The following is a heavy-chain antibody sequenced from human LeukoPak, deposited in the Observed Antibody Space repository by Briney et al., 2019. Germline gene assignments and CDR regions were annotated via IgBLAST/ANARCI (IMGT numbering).Heavy chain of an antibody. CDR1: GLTFSTSG. Sequence: GGSLRLSCTASGLTFSTSGFDWVRQAPGQGLQWVSSITSRGESTWYVDSVKGRFTITRDNSENTLYLQMHSLRAEDTAVYYCARDRPNYYGSDGHYYRRDGDYWGRGTLVSVSS. D-gene: IGHD3-22*01. CDR3: ARDRPNYYGSDGHYYRRDGDY. J-gene: IGHJ4*02. V-gene: IGHV3-23*01. CDR2: ITSRGEST.